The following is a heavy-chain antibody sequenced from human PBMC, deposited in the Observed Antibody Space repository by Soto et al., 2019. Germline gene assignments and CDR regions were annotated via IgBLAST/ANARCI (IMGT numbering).Heavy chain of an antibody. CDR3: ARPARECSSPGCAN. V-gene: IGHV3-7*01. Sequence: EVQLVESGGGLVQPGGSLRLSCVVSGLTFSNYWMSWVRQAPGKGLEWVANINRDGSETYYVDSVQGRFTISRDNIKNSLYLQMTSLRAEDTAVYYCARPARECSSPGCANWGQGTLVTVSS. CDR1: GLTFSNYW. D-gene: IGHD2-2*01. CDR2: INRDGSET. J-gene: IGHJ4*02.